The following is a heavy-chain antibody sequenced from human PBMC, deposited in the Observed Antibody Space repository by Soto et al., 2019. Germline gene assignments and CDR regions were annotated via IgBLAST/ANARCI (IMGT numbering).Heavy chain of an antibody. D-gene: IGHD3-22*01. CDR3: AKDFYYYDSSGYFDY. V-gene: IGHV3-30*18. J-gene: IGHJ4*02. CDR2: ISYDGSNK. CDR1: GFTFSSYG. Sequence: LRLSCAASGFTFSSYGMHWVRQAPGKGLEWVAVISYDGSNKYYADSVKGRFTISRDNSKNTLYLQMNSLRAEDTAVYYCAKDFYYYDSSGYFDYWGQGTLVTVSS.